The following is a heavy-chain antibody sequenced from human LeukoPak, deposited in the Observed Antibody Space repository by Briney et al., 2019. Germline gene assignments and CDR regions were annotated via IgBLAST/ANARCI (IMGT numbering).Heavy chain of an antibody. J-gene: IGHJ3*02. CDR3: ARDYYYDSSGYYPEAFDI. CDR1: GFTFSSYS. D-gene: IGHD3-22*01. CDR2: ISSSSSYI. Sequence: GGSLRLSCAASGFTFSSYSMNWVRQAPGKGLEWVSSISSSSSYIYYADSVKGRFTISRDNAKNSLYLQMNSLRAEDTAVYYCARDYYYDSSGYYPEAFDIWGQGTMVTVSS. V-gene: IGHV3-21*01.